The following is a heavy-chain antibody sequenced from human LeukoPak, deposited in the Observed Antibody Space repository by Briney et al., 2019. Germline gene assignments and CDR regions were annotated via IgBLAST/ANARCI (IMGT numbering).Heavy chain of an antibody. J-gene: IGHJ4*02. CDR2: IRGSGGST. CDR1: GFTFSSYG. D-gene: IGHD5-12*01. Sequence: GGSLRLSCAASGFTFSSYGMSWVRQAPGKGLEWVSAIRGSGGSTYYADSVKGRFTISRDNSKHTLYLQMNSLRAEDRAVYYCAKVRGGSGYDWQGFGFDSWGQGTLVTVSS. V-gene: IGHV3-23*01. CDR3: AKVRGGSGYDWQGFGFDS.